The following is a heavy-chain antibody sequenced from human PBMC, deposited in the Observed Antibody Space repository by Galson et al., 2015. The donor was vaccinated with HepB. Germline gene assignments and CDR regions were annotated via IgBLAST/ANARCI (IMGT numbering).Heavy chain of an antibody. V-gene: IGHV3-30*02. D-gene: IGHD6-19*01. J-gene: IGHJ3*02. CDR1: GFTFSSYG. CDR2: IRYDGSNK. Sequence: SCKASGFTFSSYGMHWVRQAPGKGLEWVAFIRYDGSNKYYADSVKGRFTISRDNSKNTLYLQMNNLRAEDTAVYYCAKGGDQWLATLAFDIWGQGTMVTVSS. CDR3: AKGGDQWLATLAFDI.